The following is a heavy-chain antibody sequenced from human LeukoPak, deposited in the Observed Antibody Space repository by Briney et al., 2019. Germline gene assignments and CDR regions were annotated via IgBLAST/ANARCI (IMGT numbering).Heavy chain of an antibody. Sequence: SQTLSLTCAISGDSVSINSAAWNWIRQSPSRGLEWLGRTYYRSKWYNDYAVSVKSRITINPDTSKNQFSLQLNSVTPEDTAVYYCARVGGTMVRGVIEYYYYGMDVWGQGTTVTVSS. CDR1: GDSVSINSAA. D-gene: IGHD3-10*01. CDR2: TYYRSKWYN. V-gene: IGHV6-1*01. J-gene: IGHJ6*02. CDR3: ARVGGTMVRGVIEYYYYGMDV.